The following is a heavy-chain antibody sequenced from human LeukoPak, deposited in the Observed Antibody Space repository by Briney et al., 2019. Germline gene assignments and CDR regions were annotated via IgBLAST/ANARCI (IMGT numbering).Heavy chain of an antibody. J-gene: IGHJ6*02. CDR3: AGERITGTTGGYYYGMDV. Sequence: ASVKVSCKASGYTFTSYAMHWVRQAPGQRLEWMGWINAGNGNTKYSQKFQGRVTITRDTSASTAYMELSSLRSEDTAVYYCAGERITGTTGGYYYGMDVWGQGTTVTVSS. CDR2: INAGNGNT. CDR1: GYTFTSYA. V-gene: IGHV1-3*01. D-gene: IGHD1-20*01.